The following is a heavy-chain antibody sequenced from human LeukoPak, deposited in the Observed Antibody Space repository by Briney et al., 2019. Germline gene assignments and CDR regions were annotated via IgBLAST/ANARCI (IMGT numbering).Heavy chain of an antibody. CDR3: AKDRYSGLNTIDY. Sequence: GGSLRLSCAASGFTFSQYAMHWVRQAPGKGLEWVAVISYDGSYKFYADSVKGRFTISRDNSKSTLYLQMNSLRAEDTAVYYCAKDRYSGLNTIDYWGQGTLVTVSS. CDR2: ISYDGSYK. J-gene: IGHJ4*02. CDR1: GFTFSQYA. V-gene: IGHV3-30*18. D-gene: IGHD6-13*01.